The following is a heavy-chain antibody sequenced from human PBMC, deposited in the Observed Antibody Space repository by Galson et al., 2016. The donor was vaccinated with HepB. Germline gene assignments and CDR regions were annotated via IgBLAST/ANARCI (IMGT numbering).Heavy chain of an antibody. CDR2: IYSGGST. CDR3: ARGGERD. J-gene: IGHJ4*02. D-gene: IGHD3-16*01. CDR1: GFTVSSNY. Sequence: SLRLSCAVSGFTVSSNYMSWVRQAPEKGLQWVSVIYSGGSTYYTDSVKGRFTISRDDSKNTLYLHMNSLRADDTAVYYRARGGERDWGQGTLVTVSS. V-gene: IGHV3-66*01.